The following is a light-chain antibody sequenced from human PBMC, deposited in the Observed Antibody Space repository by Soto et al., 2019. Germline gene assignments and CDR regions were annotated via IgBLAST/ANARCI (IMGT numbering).Light chain of an antibody. J-gene: IGKJ4*01. CDR1: QSVSSSY. V-gene: IGKV3-20*01. Sequence: EIVLTQSPGTLSLSPGERATLSCRASQSVSSSYLAWYQQKPGQAPRLLIYGASSRATGIPDRFSGSGSGTDFTLTISRLAPEDFAVYYCQQSGSSPPTFGGGTKVEIK. CDR3: QQSGSSPPT. CDR2: GAS.